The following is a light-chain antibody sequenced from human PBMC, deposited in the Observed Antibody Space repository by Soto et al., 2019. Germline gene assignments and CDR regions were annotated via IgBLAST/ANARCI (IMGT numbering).Light chain of an antibody. J-gene: IGLJ2*01. V-gene: IGLV2-14*01. CDR1: SSDVGGYNY. Sequence: QSALTQPASVSGSPGQSITISCTGTSSDVGGYNYVSWYQQHPGKAPKLMIYEVSNRPSGVSNRFAGSKSGNTASLTISGLQAGYEADYYCSAYTSSSTPVVFGGGTKLTVL. CDR2: EVS. CDR3: SAYTSSSTPVV.